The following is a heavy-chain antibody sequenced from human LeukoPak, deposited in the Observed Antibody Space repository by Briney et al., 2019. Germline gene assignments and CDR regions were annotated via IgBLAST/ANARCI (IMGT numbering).Heavy chain of an antibody. Sequence: GGSLRLSCPASGFTFSSYAMDWVRQAPGKGLEWVAVISNDGSNKYYADSVKGRFTISRDNYKNTLYLEMNSLRAEDTAVYYCARDSWGDDCYSSYFDYWGQGTLVTVSS. J-gene: IGHJ4*02. CDR1: GFTFSSYA. CDR2: ISNDGSNK. V-gene: IGHV3-30-3*01. CDR3: ARDSWGDDCYSSYFDY. D-gene: IGHD2-21*02.